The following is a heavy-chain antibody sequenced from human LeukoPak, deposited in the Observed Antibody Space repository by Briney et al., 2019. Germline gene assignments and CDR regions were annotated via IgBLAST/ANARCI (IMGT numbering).Heavy chain of an antibody. CDR1: GFTFSSYS. CDR3: AREIGYSYGSDAFDI. D-gene: IGHD5-18*01. J-gene: IGHJ3*02. CDR2: ISSSSSYI. Sequence: GGSLRLSCAASGFTFSSYSMNWVRQAPGKGLEWVSSISSSSSYIYYADSVKGRFTISRDNAKNSLYLQMNSLRAEDTAVYYCAREIGYSYGSDAFDIWGQGTMVTVSS. V-gene: IGHV3-21*01.